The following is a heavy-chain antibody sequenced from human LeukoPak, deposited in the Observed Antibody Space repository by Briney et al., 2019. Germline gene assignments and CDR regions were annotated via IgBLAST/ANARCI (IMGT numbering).Heavy chain of an antibody. Sequence: PSETLSLTCIVSGGSISSSSYYWGWIRQPPGKGLEWIGSIYYSGSTYYNPSLKSRVTISVDTSKNQFSLKLSSVTAADTAVYYCARRPRDGYRADAFDIWGQGTMVTVSS. J-gene: IGHJ3*02. D-gene: IGHD5-24*01. V-gene: IGHV4-39*01. CDR1: GGSISSSSYY. CDR3: ARRPRDGYRADAFDI. CDR2: IYYSGST.